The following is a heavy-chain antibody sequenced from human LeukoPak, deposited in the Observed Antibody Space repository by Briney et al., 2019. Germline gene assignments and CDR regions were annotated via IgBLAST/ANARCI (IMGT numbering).Heavy chain of an antibody. CDR3: AKVLTIFGVVIPNSPFDY. Sequence: PGGSLRLSCAASGFTFDDYAMHWVRQAPGKGLDWVSGISWNSGRIGYADSVKGRFTISRDSAKNSLYLQMNGLRAEDTALYYCAKVLTIFGVVIPNSPFDYWGQGTLVTVSS. D-gene: IGHD3-3*01. CDR1: GFTFDDYA. V-gene: IGHV3-9*01. J-gene: IGHJ4*02. CDR2: ISWNSGRI.